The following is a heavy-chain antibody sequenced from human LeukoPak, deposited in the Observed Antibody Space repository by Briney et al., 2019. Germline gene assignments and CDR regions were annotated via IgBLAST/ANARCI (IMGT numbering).Heavy chain of an antibody. V-gene: IGHV3-23*01. CDR2: ISGSGGST. D-gene: IGHD6-19*01. CDR3: AKGSSSGWYLNWFDP. Sequence: GGSLRLSCAASGFTFSSYGMSWVRQAPGKGLEWVSAISGSGGSTYYADSVKGRFTISRDNSKNTLYLQMNSLRAEDTAVYYCAKGSSSGWYLNWFDPWGQGTLVTVSS. J-gene: IGHJ5*02. CDR1: GFTFSSYG.